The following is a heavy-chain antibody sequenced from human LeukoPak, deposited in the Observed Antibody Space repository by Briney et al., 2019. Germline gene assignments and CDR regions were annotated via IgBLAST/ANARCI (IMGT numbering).Heavy chain of an antibody. CDR2: INHSGST. J-gene: IGHJ4*02. CDR3: ARGHYCSGGSCYYGLDY. CDR1: GGSFSGYY. D-gene: IGHD2-15*01. V-gene: IGHV4-34*01. Sequence: SETLSLTCAVYGGSFSGYYWSWIRQPPGKGLEWIGEINHSGSTNYNPSLKSRVTISVDTSKNQFSLKLSSVTAADTAVYYCARGHYCSGGSCYYGLDYWGQGTLVTVSS.